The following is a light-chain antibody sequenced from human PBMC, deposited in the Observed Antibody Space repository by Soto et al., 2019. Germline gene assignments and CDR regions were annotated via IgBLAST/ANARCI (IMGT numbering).Light chain of an antibody. Sequence: IVLTHSPASLSVSPGERATLSCRASQDISTYLAWYQQKPCQAPRLIIYDTFYSSSGVPDTFSGSRSETVFTLTVRNVAPYESAIYYWQQRSTMQLTVGGGTKMEIK. CDR2: DTF. CDR3: QQRSTMQLT. V-gene: IGKV3-11*01. CDR1: QDISTY. J-gene: IGKJ4*01.